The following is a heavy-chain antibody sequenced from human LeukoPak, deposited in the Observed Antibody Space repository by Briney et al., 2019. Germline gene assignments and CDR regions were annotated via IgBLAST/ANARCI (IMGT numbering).Heavy chain of an antibody. J-gene: IGHJ6*03. CDR2: IFHSGIA. CDR3: GRAGFGTAYNRFYYYMEV. Sequence: SETLSLTCAVSNYPITCDYYWVWIRQPPGQGLEWIGQIFHSGIALYNPSLKSRVTISVDNSRNTVSVNINSVTAADTAVYFCGRAGFGTAYNRFYYYMEVWGKGATVTVSS. V-gene: IGHV4-38-2*01. D-gene: IGHD3-16*01. CDR1: NYPITCDYY.